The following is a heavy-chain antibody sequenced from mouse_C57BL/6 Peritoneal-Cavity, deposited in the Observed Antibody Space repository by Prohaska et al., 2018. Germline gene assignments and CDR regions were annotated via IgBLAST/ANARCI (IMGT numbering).Heavy chain of an antibody. CDR1: GFTFSGFW. CDR2: SNSDGSAI. CDR3: MRYGSYWYFDV. V-gene: IGHV11-2*01. D-gene: IGHD4-1*01. J-gene: IGHJ1*03. Sequence: EVQLLETGGGLVQPGGSRGLSCEGSGFTFSGFWLSWFRQTPGKTLEWIGESNSDGSAINYATSIKDRFTIFRDNDKSTLYLQMSNVRSEDTATYFCMRYGSYWYFDVWGTGTTVTVSS.